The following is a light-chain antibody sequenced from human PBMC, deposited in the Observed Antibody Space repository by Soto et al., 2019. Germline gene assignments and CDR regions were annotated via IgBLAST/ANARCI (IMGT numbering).Light chain of an antibody. CDR2: GNS. CDR1: SSNIGAGYD. Sequence: LTQPPSVSGAPGQRVTISCTGSSSNIGAGYDVHWYQQLPGTAPKLLIYGNSNRPSGVPDRFSGSKSGTSASLAITGLQAEDEADYYCQSYDSNLSGYVFGTG. V-gene: IGLV1-40*01. J-gene: IGLJ1*01. CDR3: QSYDSNLSGYV.